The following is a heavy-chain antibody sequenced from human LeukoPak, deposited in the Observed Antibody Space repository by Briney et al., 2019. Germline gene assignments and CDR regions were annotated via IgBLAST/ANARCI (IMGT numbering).Heavy chain of an antibody. CDR2: INPNSGGT. J-gene: IGHJ4*02. Sequence: ASVKVSCRASGGTFSSYAISWVRQAPGQGLEWMGWINPNSGGTNSAQKFQGRVTMTRDTSISTAYMELSRLRSDDTAAYYCARVGSDSSGWRRFDYWGQGTLVTVSS. CDR3: ARVGSDSSGWRRFDY. V-gene: IGHV1-2*02. D-gene: IGHD6-19*01. CDR1: GGTFSSYA.